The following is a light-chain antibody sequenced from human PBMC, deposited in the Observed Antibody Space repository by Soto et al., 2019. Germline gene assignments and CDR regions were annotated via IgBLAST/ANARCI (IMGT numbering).Light chain of an antibody. CDR2: EVS. J-gene: IGLJ1*01. CDR3: SSYTSSSTRV. V-gene: IGLV2-14*01. CDR1: SSDVGAYNY. Sequence: QSALTQPASVSGSPGQSITISCTGTSSDVGAYNYVSWYQHHPGKAPKVMIYEVSNRPSGVSNRFSGSKSGNTASLTISGLQAEDEADYYCSSYTSSSTRVLGTGTKLTVL.